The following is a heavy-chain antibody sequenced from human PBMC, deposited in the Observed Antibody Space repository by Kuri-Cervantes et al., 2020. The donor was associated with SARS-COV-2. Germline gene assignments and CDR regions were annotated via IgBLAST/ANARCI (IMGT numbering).Heavy chain of an antibody. J-gene: IGHJ1*01. CDR3: AKDLAVAATITEYFQH. CDR1: GFTFSSYA. CDR2: ISGSGEST. D-gene: IGHD6-19*01. V-gene: IGHV3-23*01. Sequence: GGSLRLSCAASGFTFSSYAMSWARQAPGKGLEWVSAISGSGESTYYADSVKGRFTISRDNSKNTLYLHMNSLRAEDTAVYYCAKDLAVAATITEYFQHWGQGTLVTVSS.